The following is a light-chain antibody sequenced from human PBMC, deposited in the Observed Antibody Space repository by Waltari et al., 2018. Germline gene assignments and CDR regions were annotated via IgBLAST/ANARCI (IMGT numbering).Light chain of an antibody. CDR2: RDD. V-gene: IGLV3-1*01. J-gene: IGLJ1*01. Sequence: SYEVTRPPSVSVSPRQRATITRSGEQLGSKYVSWYQQKSGQSPVLVIYRDDKRPSGIPERFSGSNSGNTATLTISGTQPMDEADYYCQAWDSSAFVFGAGTKVTVL. CDR1: QLGSKY. CDR3: QAWDSSAFV.